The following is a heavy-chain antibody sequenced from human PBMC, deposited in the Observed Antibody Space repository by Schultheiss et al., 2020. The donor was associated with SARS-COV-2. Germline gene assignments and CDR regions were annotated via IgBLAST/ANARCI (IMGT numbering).Heavy chain of an antibody. D-gene: IGHD1-20*01. CDR2: ISSSSSTI. J-gene: IGHJ6*03. CDR3: ARRSSDNWNYYYYYMDV. V-gene: IGHV3-48*04. Sequence: GGSLRLSCAASGFTFSSYAMHWVRQAPGKGLEWVSYISSSSSTIYYADSVKGRFTISRDNAKNSLYLQMNSLRAEDTAVYYCARRSSDNWNYYYYYMDVWGKGTTVTVSS. CDR1: GFTFSSYA.